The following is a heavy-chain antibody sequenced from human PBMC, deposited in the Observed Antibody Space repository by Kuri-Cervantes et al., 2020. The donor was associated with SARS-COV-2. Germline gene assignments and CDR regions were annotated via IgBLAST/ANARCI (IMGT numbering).Heavy chain of an antibody. CDR1: GGSISSGSYY. J-gene: IGHJ6*03. CDR3: ARVVTIFGVVTDYYYYMDV. Sequence: SETLSLTCTVSGGSISSGSYYWSWIRQPAGKGLEWIGYIYTSGSTNYNPSLKSRVTMSVDTSKNQFSLKLSSVTAADTAVYYCARVVTIFGVVTDYYYYMDVWGKGTTVTVSS. CDR2: IYTSGST. D-gene: IGHD3-3*01. V-gene: IGHV4-61*09.